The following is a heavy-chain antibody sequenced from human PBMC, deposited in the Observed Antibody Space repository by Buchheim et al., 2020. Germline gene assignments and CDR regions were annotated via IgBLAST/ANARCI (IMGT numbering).Heavy chain of an antibody. J-gene: IGHJ4*02. D-gene: IGHD3-22*01. CDR1: GFTFSSYG. V-gene: IGHV3-30*18. CDR2: ISYDGSNK. CDR3: ANRQDYYDSSGYEIDY. Sequence: QVQLVESGGGVVQPGRSLRLSCAASGFTFSSYGMHWVRQAPGKGLEWVAVISYDGSNKYYADSAKGRFTISRDNSKNTLYLQMNSLRAEDTAVYYCANRQDYYDSSGYEIDYWGQGTL.